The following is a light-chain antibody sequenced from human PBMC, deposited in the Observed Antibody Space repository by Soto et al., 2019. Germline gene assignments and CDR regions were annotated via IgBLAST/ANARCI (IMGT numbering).Light chain of an antibody. J-gene: IGKJ1*01. CDR2: GAC. Sequence: DVQMTQSPSSLSASVGDRVTITCRASQNINYYLNWYQHRPGKAPKLLIYGACDLESGVPSRFSGSGSGTDFTLTISSLHPEDFANYYCQQSYSNPWTCGQGTKGEI. V-gene: IGKV1-39*01. CDR3: QQSYSNPWT. CDR1: QNINYY.